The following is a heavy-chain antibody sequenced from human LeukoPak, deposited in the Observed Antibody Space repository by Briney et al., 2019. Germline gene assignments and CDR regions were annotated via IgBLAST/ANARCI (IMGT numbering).Heavy chain of an antibody. J-gene: IGHJ4*02. V-gene: IGHV1-2*02. CDR3: ARPSTYYYDSSFDY. Sequence: ASVKVSCKASGYTFTSYGISWVRQAPGQGLEWMGWINPNSGSTNYAQKFQGRVTMTRDTSISTAYMELRRLRSDDTAVYYCARPSTYYYDSSFDYWGQGTLVTVSS. CDR1: GYTFTSYG. CDR2: INPNSGST. D-gene: IGHD3-22*01.